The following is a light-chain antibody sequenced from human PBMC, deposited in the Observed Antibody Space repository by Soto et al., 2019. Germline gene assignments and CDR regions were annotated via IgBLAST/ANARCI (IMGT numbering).Light chain of an antibody. CDR1: NSNIGEASG. V-gene: IGLV1-40*01. CDR3: SSYLPTSILYV. Sequence: QAVLTQPPSVSGAPGQRVTISCTGSNSNIGEASGVHWYQQVPGTAPKLLIYEVSNRPSGVSNRFSASKSGNTASLTISGLQAEDEADYYCSSYLPTSILYVFGTGTKLTVL. CDR2: EVS. J-gene: IGLJ1*01.